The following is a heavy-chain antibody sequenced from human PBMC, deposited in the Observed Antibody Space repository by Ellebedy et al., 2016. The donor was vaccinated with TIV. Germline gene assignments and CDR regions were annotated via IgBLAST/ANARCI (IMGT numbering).Heavy chain of an antibody. V-gene: IGHV1-18*04. D-gene: IGHD4-17*01. CDR2: ISAYNGNT. CDR1: GYTFTGYY. Sequence: ASVKVSXXASGYTFTGYYMHWVRQAPGQGLEWMGWISAYNGNTNYAQKLQGRVTMTTDTSTSTAYMELRSLRSEDTAVYYCARDLHDYGDYVRPRAYGMDVWGQGTTVTVSS. J-gene: IGHJ6*02. CDR3: ARDLHDYGDYVRPRAYGMDV.